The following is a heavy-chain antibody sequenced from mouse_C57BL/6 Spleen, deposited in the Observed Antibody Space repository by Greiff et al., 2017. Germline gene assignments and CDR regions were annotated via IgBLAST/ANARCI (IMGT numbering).Heavy chain of an antibody. CDR3: ARSDYDYDGAWFAY. CDR2: IDTNSGGT. V-gene: IGHV1-72*01. Sequence: QVQLQQPGAELVKPGASVKLSCKASGYTFTSYWMHWVKQRPGRGLEWIGRIDTNSGGTKYNEKVKSKSTLTVDKPSSTAYMQLSSLTSEDSAVYYCARSDYDYDGAWFAYWGQGTLVTVSA. J-gene: IGHJ3*01. CDR1: GYTFTSYW. D-gene: IGHD2-4*01.